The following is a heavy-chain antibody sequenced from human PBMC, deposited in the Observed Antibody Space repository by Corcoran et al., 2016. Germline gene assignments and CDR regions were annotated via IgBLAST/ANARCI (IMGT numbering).Heavy chain of an antibody. CDR1: GGSISSSSYY. Sequence: QLQLQESGPGLVKPSETLSLTCTVSGGSISSSSYYWGWIRQPPGKGLEWIGSIYYSGSTYYNPSLKSRVTISVDTSQNQFSLKLSSVTAADTAVYYCARGDITYYDFWSGSNWFDPWGQGTLVTVSS. V-gene: IGHV4-39*07. CDR3: ARGDITYYDFWSGSNWFDP. J-gene: IGHJ5*02. CDR2: IYYSGST. D-gene: IGHD3-3*01.